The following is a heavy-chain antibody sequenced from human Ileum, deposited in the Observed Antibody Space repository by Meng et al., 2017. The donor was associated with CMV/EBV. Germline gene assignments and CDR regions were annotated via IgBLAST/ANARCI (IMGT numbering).Heavy chain of an antibody. J-gene: IGHJ6*02. CDR2: IWYDGSNK. CDR3: AKSDSTDCSSTSCPFYYYGMDV. CDR1: GFTFSSYG. D-gene: IGHD2-2*01. Sequence: GGSLRLSCAASGFTFSSYGMHWVRQAPGKGLEWVAVIWYDGSNKYYADSVKGRFTISRDNSKNTLYLQMNSLRAEDTAVYYCAKSDSTDCSSTSCPFYYYGMDVWGQGTTVTVSS. V-gene: IGHV3-33*06.